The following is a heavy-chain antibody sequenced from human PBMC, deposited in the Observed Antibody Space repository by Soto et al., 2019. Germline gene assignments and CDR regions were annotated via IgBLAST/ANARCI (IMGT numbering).Heavy chain of an antibody. CDR3: ARVVTRYSTPFFDY. CDR2: INPNSGGT. J-gene: IGHJ4*02. V-gene: IGHV1-2*02. D-gene: IGHD6-13*01. CDR1: GYTFTGYY. Sequence: QVQLVQSGAEVKKPGASVKVSCKASGYTFTGYYMHWVRQAPGQGLEWMGWINPNSGGTNYEQKFQGRVTMTRDTSISTADMELSRLRSDDTAVYYCARVVTRYSTPFFDYWGQGTLVTVSS.